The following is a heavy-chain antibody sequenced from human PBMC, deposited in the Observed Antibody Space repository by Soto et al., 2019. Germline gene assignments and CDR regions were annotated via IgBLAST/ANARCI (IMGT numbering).Heavy chain of an antibody. Sequence: EVQLVESGGGLVQPGRSLRLSCAASGFTFDDYAMHWVRQAPGKGLEWVSGISWNSGSIGYADSVKGRFTISRDNAKNSLYLQMNSLRAEDTALYYCAKDIMSVFRVGIATRGGYDGMDVWGQGTTVTVSS. J-gene: IGHJ6*02. CDR2: ISWNSGSI. V-gene: IGHV3-9*01. D-gene: IGHD6-13*01. CDR1: GFTFDDYA. CDR3: AKDIMSVFRVGIATRGGYDGMDV.